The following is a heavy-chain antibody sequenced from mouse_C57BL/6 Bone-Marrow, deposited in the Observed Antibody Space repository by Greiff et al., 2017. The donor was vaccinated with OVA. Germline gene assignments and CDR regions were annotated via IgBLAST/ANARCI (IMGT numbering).Heavy chain of an antibody. J-gene: IGHJ2*01. V-gene: IGHV1-64*01. CDR1: GYTFTSYW. D-gene: IGHD2-13*01. CDR2: IHPNSGST. Sequence: QVQLQQPGAELVKPGASVKLSCKASGYTFTSYWMHWVKQRPGQGLEWIGMIHPNSGSTNYNEKFKSKATLTVDKSSSTAYMQLSSLTSEDSAFYCGGRSDMGYYFGYWGQVATLTVSS. CDR3: GRSDMGYYFGY.